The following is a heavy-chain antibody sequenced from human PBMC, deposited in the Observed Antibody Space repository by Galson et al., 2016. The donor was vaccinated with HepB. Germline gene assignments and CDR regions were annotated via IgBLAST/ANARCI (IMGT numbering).Heavy chain of an antibody. Sequence: SLRLSCAASGFTFSNAWMSWVRQAPGKGLEWVSVVSGSGDNTYYADSVKGRLTISRDNSNNTLFLQMNSLRVEDTAVYYCAKGRSAIAAAGLNYWGQGTLVTVSS. CDR1: GFTFSNAW. J-gene: IGHJ4*02. CDR2: VSGSGDNT. V-gene: IGHV3-23*01. CDR3: AKGRSAIAAAGLNY. D-gene: IGHD6-13*01.